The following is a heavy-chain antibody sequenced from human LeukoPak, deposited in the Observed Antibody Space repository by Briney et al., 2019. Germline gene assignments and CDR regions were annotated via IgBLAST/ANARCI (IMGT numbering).Heavy chain of an antibody. Sequence: PGGSLRLSCAASGFTFSNAWMSWVRQAPGKGLECVSIIYSDGGTYYADSVKGRFTISRDNSKNTVYLQMNNLRVDDTAVYYCARGLGTYYYGSGSSYYFDYRGQGTLVTVSS. J-gene: IGHJ4*02. D-gene: IGHD3-10*01. V-gene: IGHV3-66*01. CDR2: IYSDGGT. CDR1: GFTFSNAW. CDR3: ARGLGTYYYGSGSSYYFDY.